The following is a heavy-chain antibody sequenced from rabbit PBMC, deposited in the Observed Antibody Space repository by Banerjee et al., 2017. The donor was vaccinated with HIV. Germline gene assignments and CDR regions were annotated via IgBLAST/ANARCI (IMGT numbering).Heavy chain of an antibody. J-gene: IGHJ4*01. CDR1: GFSFNSGYD. CDR3: ARDLDGVIGWNFGW. V-gene: IGHV1S40*01. Sequence: QSLEESGGGLVKPGASLTLTCKASGFSFNSGYDMCWVRQAPGKGLEWIACMYAGSSGSTYSATWAKGRFTISKTSSTTVTLQVTSLTAADTATYFCARDLDGVIGWNFGWWGPGTLVTVS. D-gene: IGHD4-1*01. CDR2: MYAGSSGST.